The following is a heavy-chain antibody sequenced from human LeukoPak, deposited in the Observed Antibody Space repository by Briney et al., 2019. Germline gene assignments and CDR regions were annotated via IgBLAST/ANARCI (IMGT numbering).Heavy chain of an antibody. D-gene: IGHD3-10*01. Sequence: SETLSLTCTVSGGSINSYYWNWIRQPPGKGLEWIGYIYYSGNTNYSPSFKSRVTISVDTSKNQFSLKLSSVTAADTAVYYCARQFPRRYYGSGSYYNGGAYYFDYWGQGTLVTVSS. CDR2: IYYSGNT. J-gene: IGHJ4*02. CDR1: GGSINSYY. V-gene: IGHV4-59*08. CDR3: ARQFPRRYYGSGSYYNGGAYYFDY.